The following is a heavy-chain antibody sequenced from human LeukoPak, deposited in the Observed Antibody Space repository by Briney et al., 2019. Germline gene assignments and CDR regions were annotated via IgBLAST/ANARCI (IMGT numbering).Heavy chain of an antibody. Sequence: GESLKISCKGSGYSFTSYWNGWVRQMPGKGLEWMGIIYPGDSDTRYSPSFQGQVTSSADRSISTAYLQWSSLKASDTAMYYCARQGGSTVGWRWVTSLAVWLSAFDIWGQGTMVTVSS. CDR2: IYPGDSDT. V-gene: IGHV5-51*01. CDR3: ARQGGSTVGWRWVTSLAVWLSAFDI. J-gene: IGHJ3*02. D-gene: IGHD2-2*01. CDR1: GYSFTSYW.